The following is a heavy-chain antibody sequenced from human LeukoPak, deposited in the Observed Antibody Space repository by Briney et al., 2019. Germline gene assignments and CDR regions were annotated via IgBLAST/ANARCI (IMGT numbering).Heavy chain of an antibody. CDR3: ARSYSSSWQPNREYNWFDP. D-gene: IGHD6-13*01. Sequence: ASVKVSYKASGGTFSSYAISWVRQAPGQGLEWMGGIIPIFGTANYAQKFQGRVTITADESTSTAYMELSSLRSEDTAVYYCARSYSSSWQPNREYNWFDPWGQGTLVTVSS. CDR1: GGTFSSYA. J-gene: IGHJ5*02. CDR2: IIPIFGTA. V-gene: IGHV1-69*13.